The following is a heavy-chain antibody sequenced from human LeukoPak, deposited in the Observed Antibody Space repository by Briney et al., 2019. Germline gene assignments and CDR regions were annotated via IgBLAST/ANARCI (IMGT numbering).Heavy chain of an antibody. V-gene: IGHV3-30*18. J-gene: IGHJ2*01. CDR3: AKDPLLGAYWYFDL. Sequence: PGGSLRLSCAASGFTFSSYGMHWVRQAPGKGLEWVAVISYDGSNKYYADSVKGRFTISRDNSKNTLYLQMNSLRAEDTAVYYCAKDPLLGAYWYFDLWGRGTLVTVSS. D-gene: IGHD3-16*01. CDR2: ISYDGSNK. CDR1: GFTFSSYG.